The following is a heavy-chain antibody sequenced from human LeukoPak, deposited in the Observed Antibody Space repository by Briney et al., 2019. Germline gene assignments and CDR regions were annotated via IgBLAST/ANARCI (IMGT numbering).Heavy chain of an antibody. CDR3: ASLSGSYYYFDY. V-gene: IGHV4-39*07. D-gene: IGHD1-26*01. CDR1: GGSISSSSYY. Sequence: TTSETLSLTCTVSGGSISSSSYYWGWIRQPPGKGLEWIGSIYYSGSTYYNPSLKSRVTISVDKSKNQFSLKLSSVTAADTAVYYCASLSGSYYYFDYWGQGTLVTVSS. J-gene: IGHJ4*02. CDR2: IYYSGST.